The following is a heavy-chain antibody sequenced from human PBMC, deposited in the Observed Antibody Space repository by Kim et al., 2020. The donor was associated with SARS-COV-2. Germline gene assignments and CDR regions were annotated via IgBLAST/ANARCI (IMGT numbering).Heavy chain of an antibody. CDR2: IIPIFGTA. CDR1: GGTFSSYA. D-gene: IGHD5-12*01. CDR3: ARPAGDGYNYDY. V-gene: IGHV1-69*13. Sequence: SVKVSCKASGGTFSSYAISWVRQAPGQGLEWMGGIIPIFGTANYAQKFQGRVTITADESTSTAYMELSSLRSEDTAVYYCARPAGDGYNYDYWGQGTLVTVSS. J-gene: IGHJ4*02.